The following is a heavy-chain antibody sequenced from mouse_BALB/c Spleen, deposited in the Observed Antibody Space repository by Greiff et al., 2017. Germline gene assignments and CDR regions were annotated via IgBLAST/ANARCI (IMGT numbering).Heavy chain of an antibody. CDR3: AREGIGNYHFDY. CDR1: GYTFTNYW. D-gene: IGHD2-1*01. CDR2: IYPGGGYT. J-gene: IGHJ2*01. V-gene: IGHV1-63*02. Sequence: QVQLKQSGAELVRPGTSVKISCKASGYTFTNYWLGWVKQRPGHGLEWIGDIYPGGGYTNYNEKFKGKATLTADTSSSTAYMQLSSLTSEDSAVYFCAREGIGNYHFDYWGQGTTLTVSS.